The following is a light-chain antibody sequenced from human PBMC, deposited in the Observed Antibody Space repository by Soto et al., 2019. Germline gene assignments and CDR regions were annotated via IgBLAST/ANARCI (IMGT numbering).Light chain of an antibody. CDR1: QSISNY. CDR3: QRSDGAWT. CDR2: AAS. V-gene: IGKV1-39*01. J-gene: IGKJ1*01. Sequence: DIQMTQSPSSLSASVGDRVTITCRASQSISNYLNWYQQKPGKAPKLLIYAASTLQSGVPPKFSGSGSETDFTLTIYSLQPEDFATYYCQRSDGAWTFGQGSKVEIK.